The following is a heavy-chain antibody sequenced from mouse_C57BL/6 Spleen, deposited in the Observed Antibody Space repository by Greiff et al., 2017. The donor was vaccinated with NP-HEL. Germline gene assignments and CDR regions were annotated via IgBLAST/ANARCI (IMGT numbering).Heavy chain of an antibody. CDR3: TTFDDGDYVWFAY. D-gene: IGHD2-3*01. J-gene: IGHJ3*01. CDR1: GFNIKDDY. Sequence: EVQLQQSGAELVRPGASVKLSCTASGFNIKDDYMHWVKQRPEQGLEWIGWIDPENGDTEYASKFQGKATITADTSSNTAYLQLSSLTSEDTAVYYCTTFDDGDYVWFAYWGQGTLVTVSA. CDR2: IDPENGDT. V-gene: IGHV14-4*01.